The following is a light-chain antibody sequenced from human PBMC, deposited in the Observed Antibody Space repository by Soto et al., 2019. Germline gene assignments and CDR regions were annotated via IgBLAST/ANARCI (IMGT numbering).Light chain of an antibody. CDR2: EVG. J-gene: IGLJ1*01. V-gene: IGLV2-14*01. Sequence: QSALTQPASASGSPGQSITISCTGTSSDVGGYNYVSWYQQHPGKAPKLMIYEVGNRPSGVSNRFSGSKSGNTASLTISGLQTEDEADYYCSSYTSSNILYVFGTGTKLTVL. CDR1: SSDVGGYNY. CDR3: SSYTSSNILYV.